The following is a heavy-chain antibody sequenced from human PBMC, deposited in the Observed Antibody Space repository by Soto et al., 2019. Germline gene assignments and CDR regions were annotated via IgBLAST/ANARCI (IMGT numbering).Heavy chain of an antibody. CDR2: ISAYNGNT. V-gene: IGHV1-18*01. CDR3: SRYRTFFSYCIAAASIGWFDL. D-gene: IGHD6-13*01. Sequence: ASEKVSCKASGYTFTSYGISWVRQAPGQGLEWMGWISAYNGNTNYAQKLQGRVTMTTDTSTSTAYMELRSLRSDDTAVYYCSRYRTFFSYCIAAASIGWFDLRTQGTLDTVSS. CDR1: GYTFTSYG. J-gene: IGHJ5*02.